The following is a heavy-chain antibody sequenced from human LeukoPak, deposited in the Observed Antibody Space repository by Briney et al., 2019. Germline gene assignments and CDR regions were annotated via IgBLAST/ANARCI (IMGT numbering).Heavy chain of an antibody. CDR1: GYTLTSYG. V-gene: IGHV1-18*01. Sequence: ASVKVSCKASGYTLTSYGISWVRQAPGQGLEWMGWISAYNGNTNYAQKLQGRVTMTTDTSTSTAYMELRSLRSDDTAVYYCARSSSVTIPGYYFDYWGQGTLVTVSS. CDR2: ISAYNGNT. CDR3: ARSSSVTIPGYYFDY. J-gene: IGHJ4*02. D-gene: IGHD2-21*01.